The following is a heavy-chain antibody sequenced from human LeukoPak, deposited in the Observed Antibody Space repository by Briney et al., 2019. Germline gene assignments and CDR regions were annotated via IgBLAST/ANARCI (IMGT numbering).Heavy chain of an antibody. CDR3: ATDLAADPSDY. J-gene: IGHJ4*02. D-gene: IGHD6-13*01. V-gene: IGHV1-2*02. CDR2: INPNSGGT. Sequence: ASVKVSCKASGYTFTGYYMHWVRQAPGQGLEWMGWINPNSGGTNYAQKFQGRVTMTEDTSTDTAYMELSRLRSEDTAVYYCATDLAADPSDYWGQGTLVTVSS. CDR1: GYTFTGYY.